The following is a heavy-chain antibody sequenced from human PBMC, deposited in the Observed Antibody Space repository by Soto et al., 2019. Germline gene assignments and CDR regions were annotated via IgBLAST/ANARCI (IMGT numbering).Heavy chain of an antibody. V-gene: IGHV3-30*18. Sequence: QVQLVQSGGGVVQPGGSLRLSCEASGFSFSNSAMHWVRQAPGKGLEWVAVISSDGSKIYYGDSVKGRFTISRDNSKKTLYLQMNSLRPEDTAVYYCVKDSYDILASFYPNWFDPWGQGTLVSVSS. CDR1: GFSFSNSA. CDR2: ISSDGSKI. J-gene: IGHJ5*02. D-gene: IGHD3-9*01. CDR3: VKDSYDILASFYPNWFDP.